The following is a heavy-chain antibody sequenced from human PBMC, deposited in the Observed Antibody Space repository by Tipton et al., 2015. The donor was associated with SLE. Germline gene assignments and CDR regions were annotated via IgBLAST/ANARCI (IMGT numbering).Heavy chain of an antibody. CDR2: IYYSGST. Sequence: TLSLTCTVSGGSISSGGYYWSWIRQHPGKGLEWIGNIYYSGSTYSNPSLKSRVTISVDTSKNQFSLKLSSVTAADTAVYYCARGLLGVPAAMGGWFDPWGQGTLVAVSS. J-gene: IGHJ5*02. D-gene: IGHD2-2*01. CDR3: ARGLLGVPAAMGGWFDP. CDR1: GGSISSGGYY. V-gene: IGHV4-31*03.